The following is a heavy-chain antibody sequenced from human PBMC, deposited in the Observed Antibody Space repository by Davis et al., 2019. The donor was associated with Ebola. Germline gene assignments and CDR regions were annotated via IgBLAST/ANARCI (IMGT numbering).Heavy chain of an antibody. CDR3: ARMDWNYGFDY. CDR1: GGSMSRSSSSSY. D-gene: IGHD1-7*01. V-gene: IGHV4-39*01. CDR2: ISYNGSK. J-gene: IGHJ4*02. Sequence: PSETLSLTCTVSGGSMSRSSSSSYWDWIRKPPGKGLEWIGTISYNGSKFYTTSLRNRVTISIDTSKNQFSLNLASVNAADTAVYYFARMDWNYGFDYWGQGTLVTVSS.